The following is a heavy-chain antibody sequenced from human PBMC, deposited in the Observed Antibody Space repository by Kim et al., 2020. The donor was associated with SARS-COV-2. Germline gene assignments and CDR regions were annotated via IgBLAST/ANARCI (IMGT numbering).Heavy chain of an antibody. J-gene: IGHJ5*02. D-gene: IGHD2-2*01. CDR3: AREAIVVVPAAATNWFDP. CDR1: GGSISSSSYY. CDR2: IYYSGST. V-gene: IGHV4-39*07. Sequence: SETLSLTCTVSGGSISSSSYYWGWIRQPPGKGLEWIGGIYYSGSTYYNPSLKSRVTISVDTSKNQFSLKLSSVTAADTAVYYCAREAIVVVPAAATNWFDPWGQGTLVTVSS.